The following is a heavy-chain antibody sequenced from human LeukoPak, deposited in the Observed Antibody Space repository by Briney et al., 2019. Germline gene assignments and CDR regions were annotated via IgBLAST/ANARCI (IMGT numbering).Heavy chain of an antibody. CDR3: ASPVPADYYDSSGPISYYYYGMDV. Sequence: ASVKVSCKASGYTFTSYYMHWVRQAPGQGLEWMGRINPNSGGTNYAQKFQGRVTMTRNTSISTAYMELSSLRSEDTAVYYCASPVPADYYDSSGPISYYYYGMDVWGQGTTVTVSS. CDR1: GYTFTSYY. D-gene: IGHD3-22*01. V-gene: IGHV1-2*06. CDR2: INPNSGGT. J-gene: IGHJ6*02.